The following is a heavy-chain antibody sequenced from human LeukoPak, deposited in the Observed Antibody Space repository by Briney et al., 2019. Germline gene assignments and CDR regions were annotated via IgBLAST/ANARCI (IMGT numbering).Heavy chain of an antibody. J-gene: IGHJ4*02. CDR2: MKYDGSEK. CDR3: ARDIEASGLFLDY. Sequence: QAGGCLSLSCAASAFTFSSYWMSSVRQAPGKGLEWVANMKYDGSEKYYVDSVKGRFTISRDNAKNSLYLQMNSLRAEDTAVYYCARDIEASGLFLDYWGQGTLVTVSS. D-gene: IGHD6-13*01. CDR1: AFTFSSYW. V-gene: IGHV3-7*01.